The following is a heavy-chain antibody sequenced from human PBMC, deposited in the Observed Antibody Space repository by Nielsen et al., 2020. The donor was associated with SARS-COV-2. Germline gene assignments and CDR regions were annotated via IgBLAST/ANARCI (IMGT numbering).Heavy chain of an antibody. D-gene: IGHD2-2*01. J-gene: IGHJ3*02. CDR1: GFTFSSYA. CDR2: ISGSGGSK. V-gene: IGHV3-23*01. Sequence: GESLKISCAASGFTFSSYAMSWVRQAPGKGLEWVSAISGSGGSKYYADSVKGRFTISRDNSKNTLYLQMNSLRAEDTAVYYCARIHEDIVVVPGAFDIWGQGTMVTVSS. CDR3: ARIHEDIVVVPGAFDI.